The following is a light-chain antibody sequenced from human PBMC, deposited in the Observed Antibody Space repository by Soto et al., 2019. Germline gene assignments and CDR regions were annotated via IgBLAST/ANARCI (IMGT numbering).Light chain of an antibody. V-gene: IGKV3-20*01. CDR1: QSVSSSY. Sequence: EIVLTQSPGTLSXXPXXXXXPXXRASQSVSSSYLAWYQQKPGQAPRLLIYGASSRATGIPARFSGSRSGAEFTLTISSLQSEDFAVYYCQHYVNWPLTFGGGTKVDI. J-gene: IGKJ4*01. CDR3: QHYVNWPLT. CDR2: GAS.